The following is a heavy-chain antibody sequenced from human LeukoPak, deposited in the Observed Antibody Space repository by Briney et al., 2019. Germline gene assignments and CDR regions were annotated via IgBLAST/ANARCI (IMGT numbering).Heavy chain of an antibody. CDR3: ARARAYDSSGYYPNYYYYYMDV. CDR2: IYSGGST. D-gene: IGHD3-22*01. V-gene: IGHV3-53*01. Sequence: GGSLRLSCAASGFTVSSNYMSWVRQAPGKGLEWVSVIYSGGSTYYADSVKGRFTISRDNSKNTLYLQMNSLRAEDTAVYYCARARAYDSSGYYPNYYYYYMDVWGKGTTVTISS. J-gene: IGHJ6*03. CDR1: GFTVSSNY.